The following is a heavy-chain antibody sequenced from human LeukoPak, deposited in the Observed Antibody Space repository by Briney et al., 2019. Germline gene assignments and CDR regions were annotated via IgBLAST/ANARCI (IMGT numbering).Heavy chain of an antibody. Sequence: SETLSLTCTVSGGSISSHYWSWIRQPPGKGLEWIGYIYYSGSTNYNPSLKSRVTISVDTSKNQFSLKLSSVTAADTAVYYCATRYNWNDGSLYMDVWGKGTTVTVSS. D-gene: IGHD1-1*01. V-gene: IGHV4-59*11. CDR3: ATRYNWNDGSLYMDV. CDR2: IYYSGST. CDR1: GGSISSHY. J-gene: IGHJ6*03.